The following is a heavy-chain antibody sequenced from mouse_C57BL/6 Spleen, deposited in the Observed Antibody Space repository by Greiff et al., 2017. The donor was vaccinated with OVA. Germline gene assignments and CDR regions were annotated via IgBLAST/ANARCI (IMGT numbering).Heavy chain of an antibody. D-gene: IGHD2-4*01. J-gene: IGHJ1*03. V-gene: IGHV1-76*01. CDR3: ASVITTHWYFDV. CDR2: IYPGSGNT. Sequence: QVQLKESGAELVRPGASVKLSCKASGYTFTDYYINWVKQRPGQGLEWIARIYPGSGNTYYNEKFKGKATLTAEKSSSTAYMQLSSLTSEDSAVYFCASVITTHWYFDVWGTGTTVTVSS. CDR1: GYTFTDYY.